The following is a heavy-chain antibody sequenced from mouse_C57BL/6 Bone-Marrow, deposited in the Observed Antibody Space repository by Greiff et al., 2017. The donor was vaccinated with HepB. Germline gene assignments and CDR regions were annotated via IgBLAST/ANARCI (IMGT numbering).Heavy chain of an antibody. CDR1: GYTFTSYW. V-gene: IGHV1-64*01. J-gene: IGHJ1*03. CDR2: IHPNSGST. CDR3: ARYDWYFDV. Sequence: VQLQQPGAELVKPGASVKLSCKASGYTFTSYWMHWVKQRPGQGLEWIGMIHPNSGSTNYNEKFKSKATLTVDKSSSTAYMQISSLTSEDSAVYYCARYDWYFDVWGTGTTVTVSS.